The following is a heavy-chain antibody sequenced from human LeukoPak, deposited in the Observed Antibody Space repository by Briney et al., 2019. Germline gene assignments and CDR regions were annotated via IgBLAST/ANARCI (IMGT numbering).Heavy chain of an antibody. CDR2: ISSSGSTI. CDR1: GFTFSSYE. V-gene: IGHV3-48*03. D-gene: IGHD6-13*01. J-gene: IGHJ5*02. Sequence: GGSLRLSCAASGFTFSSYEMNWVRQAPGKGLEWVSYISSSGSTIYYADSVKGRFTISRGNAKNSLYLQMNSLRAEDTAVYYCARDGMAAAAGPELLNWFDPWGQGTLVTVSS. CDR3: ARDGMAAAAGPELLNWFDP.